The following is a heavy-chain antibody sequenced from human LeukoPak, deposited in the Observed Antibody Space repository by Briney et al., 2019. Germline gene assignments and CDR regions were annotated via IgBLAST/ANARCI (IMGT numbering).Heavy chain of an antibody. CDR2: IIPIFDTA. V-gene: IGHV1-69*13. J-gene: IGHJ4*02. CDR3: ARGSTGGNIVRGLIVYYFDY. D-gene: IGHD3-10*01. Sequence: GASVKVSCKASGGTFSSYAISWVRQAPGQGLEWMGGIIPIFDTANYAQKFQGRVTITADDSTSTAYMELSSLRSEDTAVYYCARGSTGGNIVRGLIVYYFDYWGQGTLVTVSS. CDR1: GGTFSSYA.